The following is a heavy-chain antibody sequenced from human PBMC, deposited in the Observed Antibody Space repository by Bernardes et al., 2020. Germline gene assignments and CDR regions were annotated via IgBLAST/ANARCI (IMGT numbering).Heavy chain of an antibody. Sequence: SETLSLTCTVSGVSISDYHWSWIRQSPGEGLELIGSIYYGGSTNYNPSLKSRVTFSVDTSKNQFSLRLSSVIAADTAVYFCARGPGQRFIFDYWGQGTLVTVSS. D-gene: IGHD3-3*01. V-gene: IGHV4-59*08. J-gene: IGHJ4*02. CDR3: ARGPGQRFIFDY. CDR1: GVSISDYH. CDR2: IYYGGST.